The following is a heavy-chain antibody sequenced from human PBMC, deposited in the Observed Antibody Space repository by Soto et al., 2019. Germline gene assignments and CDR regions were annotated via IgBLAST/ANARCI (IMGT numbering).Heavy chain of an antibody. CDR3: ARGHSGSYEGRWFDP. V-gene: IGHV4-31*03. CDR1: GGSISSGGYY. Sequence: SETLSLTCTVSGGSISSGGYYWSWIRQHPGKGLEWIGYIYYSGSTYYNPSLKSRVTISVDTSKNQFSLKLSSVTAADTAVYYCARGHSGSYEGRWFDPWGQGTLVTVSS. J-gene: IGHJ5*02. CDR2: IYYSGST. D-gene: IGHD3-10*01.